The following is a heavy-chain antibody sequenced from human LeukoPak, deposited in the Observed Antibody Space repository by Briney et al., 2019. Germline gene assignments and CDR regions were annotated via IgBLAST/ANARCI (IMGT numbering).Heavy chain of an antibody. D-gene: IGHD6-19*01. CDR1: GGSISSSSYY. V-gene: IGHV4-39*01. Sequence: PSETLSLTCTVSGGSISSSSYYWGWIRQPPGKGLEWIGYIYHSGSTYYNPSLKSRVTISVDTSKNQFSLKLSSVTAADTAVYYCARHTRVLYSSGLLDYWGQGTLVTVSS. J-gene: IGHJ4*02. CDR3: ARHTRVLYSSGLLDY. CDR2: IYHSGST.